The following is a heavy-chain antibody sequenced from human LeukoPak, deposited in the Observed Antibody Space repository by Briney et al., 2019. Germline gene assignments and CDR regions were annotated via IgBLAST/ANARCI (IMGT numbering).Heavy chain of an antibody. CDR3: AKDSYYDSSGYYYFDY. D-gene: IGHD3-22*01. V-gene: IGHV3-23*01. CDR2: ISGSGGST. J-gene: IGHJ4*02. Sequence: GGSLRLSCAASGFTFSSYAMSWVRQAPGKGLEWVSAISGSGGSTYYADSVKGRFTISRDNSKSTLYLQMNSLRAEDTAVYYCAKDSYYDSSGYYYFDYWGQGTLVTVSS. CDR1: GFTFSSYA.